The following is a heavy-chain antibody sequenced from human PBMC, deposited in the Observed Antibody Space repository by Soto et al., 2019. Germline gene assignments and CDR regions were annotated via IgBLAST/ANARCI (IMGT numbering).Heavy chain of an antibody. D-gene: IGHD6-13*01. CDR3: AKIASSGRGPWFDP. CDR2: IYYSGST. Sequence: SETLSLTCTFSGGSISNYYWSWIRQPPGKGLEWIGYIYYSGSTNYNPSLKSRVTISVGTSKNQFSLKLSSVTAVDTAVYYCAKIASSGRGPWFDPWGQGTLVTVPS. CDR1: GGSISNYY. V-gene: IGHV4-59*12. J-gene: IGHJ5*02.